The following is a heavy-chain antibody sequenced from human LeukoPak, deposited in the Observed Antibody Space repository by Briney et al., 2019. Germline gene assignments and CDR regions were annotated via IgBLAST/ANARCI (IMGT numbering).Heavy chain of an antibody. V-gene: IGHV3-7*03. Sequence: GGSLRLSCAASGFSFSSYWMSWVRQAPGKGLEWVANIKQDGSEKYYVDSVKGRFTISRDNSKNTLYLQMNSLRAEDTAVYYCAKGTLDIVVVPAAPKVYYFDYWGQGTLVTVSS. J-gene: IGHJ4*02. CDR3: AKGTLDIVVVPAAPKVYYFDY. CDR1: GFSFSSYW. D-gene: IGHD2-2*01. CDR2: IKQDGSEK.